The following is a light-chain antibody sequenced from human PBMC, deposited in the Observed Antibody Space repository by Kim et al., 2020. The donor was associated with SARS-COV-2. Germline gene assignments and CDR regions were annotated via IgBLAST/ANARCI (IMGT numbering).Light chain of an antibody. J-gene: IGLJ2*01. V-gene: IGLV6-57*03. CDR2: EDN. CDR1: SSALAINY. Sequence: GKTATTPRTHSSSALAINYVQWYQQRPGSAPTTVIYEDNQRPSGVPDRFSGSIDSSSNSASLTISGLKTEDEADYYCQSYDSSIVVFGGGTQLTVL. CDR3: QSYDSSIVV.